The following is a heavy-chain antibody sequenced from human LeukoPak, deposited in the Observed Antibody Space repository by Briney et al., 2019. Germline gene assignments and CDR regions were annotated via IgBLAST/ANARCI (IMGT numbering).Heavy chain of an antibody. Sequence: SQTLSLTCTVSGGSISSGGYYWSWIRQPPGKGLEWIGEINHSGSTNYNPSLKSRVTISVDTSKNQFSLKLSSVTAADTAVYYCARGSIAAAGPSGFDLWGRGTLVTVSS. V-gene: IGHV4-30-2*01. CDR3: ARGSIAAAGPSGFDL. D-gene: IGHD6-13*01. CDR1: GGSISSGGYY. CDR2: INHSGST. J-gene: IGHJ2*01.